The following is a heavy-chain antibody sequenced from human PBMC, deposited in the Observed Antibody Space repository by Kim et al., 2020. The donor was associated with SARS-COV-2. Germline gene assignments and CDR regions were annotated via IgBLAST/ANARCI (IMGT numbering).Heavy chain of an antibody. Sequence: GGSLRLSCAASGFTFSSYAMHWVRQAPGKGLEWVAVISYDGSNKYYADSVKGRFTISRDNSKNTLYLQMNSLRAEDTAVYYCAKLYSGSYGWGQGTLVTVSS. CDR2: ISYDGSNK. CDR3: AKLYSGSYG. V-gene: IGHV3-30-3*02. CDR1: GFTFSSYA. D-gene: IGHD1-26*01. J-gene: IGHJ4*02.